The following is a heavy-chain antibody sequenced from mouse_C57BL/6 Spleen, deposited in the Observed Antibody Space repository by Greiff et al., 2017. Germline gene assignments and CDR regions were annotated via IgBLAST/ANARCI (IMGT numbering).Heavy chain of an antibody. V-gene: IGHV8-12*01. CDR1: GFSLSTSGMG. Sequence: QVTLKVSGPGILQSSQTLSLTCSFSGFSLSTSGMGVSWIRQPPGKGLEWLAHIYWDDDKHYNPSLNSRLTISKDTSRNPLFLKITSVDTADTATYYCARRSDYDHWFAYWGQGTLVTVSA. J-gene: IGHJ3*01. CDR2: IYWDDDK. D-gene: IGHD2-4*01. CDR3: ARRSDYDHWFAY.